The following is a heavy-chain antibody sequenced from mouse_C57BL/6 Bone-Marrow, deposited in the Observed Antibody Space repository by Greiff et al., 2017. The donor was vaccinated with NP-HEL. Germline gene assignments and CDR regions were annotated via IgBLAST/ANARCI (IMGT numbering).Heavy chain of an antibody. CDR1: GFTFSNYW. Sequence: EVQGVESGGGLVQPGGSMKLSCVASGFTFSNYWMNWVRQSPEKGLEWVAQIRLKSDNYATHYAESVKGRFTISRDDSKSSVYLQMNNLRDEDTRIYYCTDYYSNYYAMDYWGQGTSVTVSS. J-gene: IGHJ4*01. CDR2: IRLKSDNYAT. V-gene: IGHV6-3*01. D-gene: IGHD2-5*01. CDR3: TDYYSNYYAMDY.